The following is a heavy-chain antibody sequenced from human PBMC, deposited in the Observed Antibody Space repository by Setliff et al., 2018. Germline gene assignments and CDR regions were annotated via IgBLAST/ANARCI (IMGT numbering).Heavy chain of an antibody. CDR3: ARRPIALAGYRKGAFDI. CDR2: VSTYNGDT. CDR1: GYSFTSFG. J-gene: IGHJ3*02. D-gene: IGHD6-19*01. Sequence: ASVKVSCKASGYSFTSFGLTWVRQAPGQGLEWMAWVSTYNGDTNYAQKFRGRVTMTTDISTSTVYMELRTLRSDDTAVYYCARRPIALAGYRKGAFDIWGQGTMVNVSS. V-gene: IGHV1-18*04.